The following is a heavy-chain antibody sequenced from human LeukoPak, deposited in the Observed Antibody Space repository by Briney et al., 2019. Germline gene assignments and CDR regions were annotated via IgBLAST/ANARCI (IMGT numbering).Heavy chain of an antibody. D-gene: IGHD6-13*01. Sequence: ASVKVSCKASGYTFTSSGIRWVRQAPGQGVEWMGWISAYNGNTNYAQKLQGRVTMTTDTSTSTAYMELRSLRSDDTAVYYCAREESSSLRYWGQGTLVTVSS. J-gene: IGHJ4*02. CDR3: AREESSSLRY. V-gene: IGHV1-18*01. CDR1: GYTFTSSG. CDR2: ISAYNGNT.